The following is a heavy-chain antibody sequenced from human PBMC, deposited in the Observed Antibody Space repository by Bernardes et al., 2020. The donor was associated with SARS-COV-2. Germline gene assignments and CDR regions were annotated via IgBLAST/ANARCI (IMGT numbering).Heavy chain of an antibody. J-gene: IGHJ5*02. CDR2: IHPGDFDT. Sequence: GESLKIPCRASGYSFTSFWIAWVREVPGKGLEFMGLIHPGDFDTRYSPSFQGQVTISADRSLNTAYLQWSSLKASDTATYYWARHHWDAGWFDPWGQGTLVTVSS. V-gene: IGHV5-51*01. D-gene: IGHD1-26*01. CDR3: ARHHWDAGWFDP. CDR1: GYSFTSFW.